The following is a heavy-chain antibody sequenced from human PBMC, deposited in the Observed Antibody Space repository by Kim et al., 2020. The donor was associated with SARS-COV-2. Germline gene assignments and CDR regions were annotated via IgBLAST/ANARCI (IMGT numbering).Heavy chain of an antibody. CDR3: ARDMNPTVYDY. D-gene: IGHD4-4*01. Sequence: KTKYSRKCQGRVTITMDTSANTAYMDLRSLTFEDTAIYYCARDMNPTVYDYWGQGTLVTVSS. V-gene: IGHV1-3*01. J-gene: IGHJ4*02. CDR2: KT.